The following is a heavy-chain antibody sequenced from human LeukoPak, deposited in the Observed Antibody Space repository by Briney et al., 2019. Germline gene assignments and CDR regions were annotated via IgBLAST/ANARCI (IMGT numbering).Heavy chain of an antibody. CDR2: INAGNGNT. Sequence: ASVKVSCKASGYTFTSYAMHWVRQAPGQRLEWMGWINAGNGNTKYSQKFQGRVTITRDTSTSTAYMELRSLRSDDTAVYYCARENYYDNTDAFDIWGQGTMVTVSS. D-gene: IGHD3-22*01. CDR3: ARENYYDNTDAFDI. V-gene: IGHV1-3*01. CDR1: GYTFTSYA. J-gene: IGHJ3*02.